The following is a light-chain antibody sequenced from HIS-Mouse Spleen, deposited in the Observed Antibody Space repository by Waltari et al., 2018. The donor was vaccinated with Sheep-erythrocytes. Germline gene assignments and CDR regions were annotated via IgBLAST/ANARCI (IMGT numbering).Light chain of an antibody. CDR3: QQRSNWPPIT. CDR2: DAS. V-gene: IGKV3-11*01. Sequence: EIVLTQSPATLSLSPGERATLSCRASQSVSSYLAWYQQKPGQAPSLLIYDASNRATGSPARFSGSGSGTDFTLTISSLEPEDFAVYYCQQRSNWPPITFGQGTRLEIK. J-gene: IGKJ5*01. CDR1: QSVSSY.